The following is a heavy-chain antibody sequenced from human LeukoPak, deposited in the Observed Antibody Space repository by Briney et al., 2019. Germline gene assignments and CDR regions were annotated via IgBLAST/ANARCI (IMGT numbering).Heavy chain of an antibody. Sequence: ASVKVSCKASGYTFTGYYMHWVRQAPGQGLEWMGWINPNSGGTNYAQKFQGRVTMTRDTSISTAYMELRSLRSDDTAVYYCAREWELLAWFDPWGQGTLVTVSS. V-gene: IGHV1-2*02. CDR3: AREWELLAWFDP. CDR1: GYTFTGYY. CDR2: INPNSGGT. J-gene: IGHJ5*02. D-gene: IGHD1-26*01.